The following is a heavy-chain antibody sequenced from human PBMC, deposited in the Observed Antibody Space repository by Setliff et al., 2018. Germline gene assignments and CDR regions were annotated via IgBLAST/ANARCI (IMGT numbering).Heavy chain of an antibody. V-gene: IGHV4-4*08. CDR3: ARGRGYSSTWYALPYFDC. J-gene: IGHJ4*02. CDR1: GGAISNYY. D-gene: IGHD6-13*01. Sequence: SETLSLTCTVSGGAISNYYWSWIRQPPGKGLEWIGYIYSSGSTYYNPSLKSRVTISVDTSKNQFSLKLSSVIDADTAVFYCARGRGYSSTWYALPYFDCWGQGTLVTVSS. CDR2: IYSSGST.